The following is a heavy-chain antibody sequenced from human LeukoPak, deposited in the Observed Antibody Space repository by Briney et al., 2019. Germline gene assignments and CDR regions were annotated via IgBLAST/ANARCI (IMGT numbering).Heavy chain of an antibody. V-gene: IGHV4-34*01. D-gene: IGHD6-13*01. CDR1: GGSFSGYY. CDR3: ARGSPYSSSWYSYYYYGMDV. CDR2: INHSGST. Sequence: SETLSLTCAVYGGSFSGYYWSRIRQPPGKGLEWIGEINHSGSTNYNPSLKSRVTISVDTSKNQFSLKLSSVTAADTAVYYCARGSPYSSSWYSYYYYGMDVWGQGTTVTVSS. J-gene: IGHJ6*02.